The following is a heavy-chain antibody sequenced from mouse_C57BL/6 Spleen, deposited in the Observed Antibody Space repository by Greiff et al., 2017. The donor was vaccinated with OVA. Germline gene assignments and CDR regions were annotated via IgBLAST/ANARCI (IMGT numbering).Heavy chain of an antibody. CDR3: AREGDYSSYWYFDV. CDR2: ISDGGGYT. D-gene: IGHD2-4*01. V-gene: IGHV5-4*01. Sequence: EVMLVESGGGLVKPGGSLKLSCAASGFTFSSYAMSWVRQTPEKRLEWVATISDGGGYTYYPDNVKGRFTISRDNAKNNLYLQMSHLKSEDTAMYYCAREGDYSSYWYFDVWGTGTTVTVSS. CDR1: GFTFSSYA. J-gene: IGHJ1*03.